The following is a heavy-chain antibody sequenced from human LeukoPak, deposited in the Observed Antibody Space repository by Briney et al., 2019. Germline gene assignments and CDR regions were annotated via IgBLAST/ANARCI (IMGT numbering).Heavy chain of an antibody. CDR1: VFTLRSYW. D-gene: IGHD3-16*01. CDR3: ARGVLGAVTTFAY. CDR2: IKHDGSEK. V-gene: IGHV3-7*03. Sequence: GGSLRLSCAAPVFTLRSYWMRWVRQPPGSGLEWVATIKHDGSEKYYGDSVKGRFTLSRDNADNSLYLQMNSLRAEDTAVYYCARGVLGAVTTFAYLGQGTLVTVSS. J-gene: IGHJ4*02.